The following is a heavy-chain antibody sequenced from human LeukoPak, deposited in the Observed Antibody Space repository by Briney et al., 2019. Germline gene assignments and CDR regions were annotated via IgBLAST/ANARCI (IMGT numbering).Heavy chain of an antibody. CDR3: ARVPLIIQYQKYYFDY. D-gene: IGHD2-2*01. Sequence: SETLSLTCAVYGGSFSGYYWSWIRQPPGKGLEWIGEINHSGSTNYNPSLKSRVTISVDTSKNQFSLKLSSVTAADTAVYYCARVPLIIQYQKYYFDYWGQGTLVTVSS. CDR1: GGSFSGYY. V-gene: IGHV4-34*01. CDR2: INHSGST. J-gene: IGHJ4*02.